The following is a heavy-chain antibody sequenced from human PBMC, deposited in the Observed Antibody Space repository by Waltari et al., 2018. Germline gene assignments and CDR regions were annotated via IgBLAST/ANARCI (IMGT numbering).Heavy chain of an antibody. CDR2: INKDGTET. D-gene: IGHD3-10*01. J-gene: IGHJ4*02. Sequence: EAQQVESGGDLVQPGGSLRLSCVVSGFTLSNYWMSWVRQAPGKGLEWVANINKDGTETYYGDSVRGRFTISKDDAKNSVYLQMNSLKVEDTAVYYCIRDYGRPYWGQGTLVTVSS. CDR3: IRDYGRPY. CDR1: GFTLSNYW. V-gene: IGHV3-7*03.